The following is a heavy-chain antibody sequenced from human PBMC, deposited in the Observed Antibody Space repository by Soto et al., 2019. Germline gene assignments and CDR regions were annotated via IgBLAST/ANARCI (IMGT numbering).Heavy chain of an antibody. V-gene: IGHV3-13*01. Sequence: EVQLVESGGGLVQPGGSLRLSCAASGFTFSSYDMHWVRQPPGKGLEWVSAIGPAGDTYYPGSVQGRFTISRDNAKNSLYLQVNTLRAEDTAIYYCATGGWGSSWYEWGSRIDSWGQGTLVTV. J-gene: IGHJ4*02. D-gene: IGHD6-13*01. CDR1: GFTFSSYD. CDR2: IGPAGDT. CDR3: ATGGWGSSWYEWGSRIDS.